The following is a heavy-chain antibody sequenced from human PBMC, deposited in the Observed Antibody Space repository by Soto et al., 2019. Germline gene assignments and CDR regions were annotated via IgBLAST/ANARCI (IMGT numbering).Heavy chain of an antibody. CDR2: INGDGSNT. Sequence: GGSLRLSCAASGFTFSSYAMSWVRQAPGKGLEWVSRINGDGSNTNHAHFVKGRFTISRDNAKNTLYLQINSLRAEDTAVYYCVRSMTTLTVDWLDPWGRGTQVTVSS. CDR3: VRSMTTLTVDWLDP. J-gene: IGHJ5*02. D-gene: IGHD4-17*01. CDR1: GFTFSSYA. V-gene: IGHV3-74*01.